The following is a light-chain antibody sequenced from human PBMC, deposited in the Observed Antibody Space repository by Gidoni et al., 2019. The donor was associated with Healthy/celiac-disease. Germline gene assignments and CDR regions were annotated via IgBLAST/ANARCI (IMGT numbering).Light chain of an antibody. Sequence: DIVMTKSPLSLPVTPGEPASISCRSSQSLLHSNGYNSLDWYLQKPGQSPQLLIYLGSNRASGVPDMFSGSGSGTDFTLKISRVEAEDVGVYYCMQAGSFGQGTKVEIK. V-gene: IGKV2-28*01. CDR1: QSLLHSNGYNS. J-gene: IGKJ1*01. CDR2: LGS. CDR3: MQAGS.